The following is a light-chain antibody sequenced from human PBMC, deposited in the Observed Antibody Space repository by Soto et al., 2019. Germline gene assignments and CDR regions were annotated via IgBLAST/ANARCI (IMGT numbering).Light chain of an antibody. CDR1: QSVSNN. Sequence: EILLTQSPATLSLSPVERATLSCMASQSVSNNLAWYQQKPGQAPRLVIYDASNRATGIPARFSGSGSGTDFTLTISCLEPEDFSVYYCQQRSNWPITFGQGTRLEIK. CDR2: DAS. V-gene: IGKV3-11*01. CDR3: QQRSNWPIT. J-gene: IGKJ5*01.